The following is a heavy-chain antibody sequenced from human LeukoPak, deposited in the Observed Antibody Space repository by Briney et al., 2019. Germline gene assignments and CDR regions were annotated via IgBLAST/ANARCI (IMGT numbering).Heavy chain of an antibody. Sequence: GGSLTLSCAASGFTFSSYWMHWVRQAPGKGLVWVSRINTDGRSTSYADSVKGRFTISRDNAKNTLCLQMNSLRAEDTAVYYCARDSFQMGLYYGMDVWGQGTTVTVSS. V-gene: IGHV3-74*01. CDR1: GFTFSSYW. CDR2: INTDGRST. CDR3: ARDSFQMGLYYGMDV. D-gene: IGHD2-8*01. J-gene: IGHJ6*02.